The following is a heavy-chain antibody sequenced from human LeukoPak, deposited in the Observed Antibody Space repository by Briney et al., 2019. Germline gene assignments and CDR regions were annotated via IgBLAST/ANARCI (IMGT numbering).Heavy chain of an antibody. CDR1: GFTVSSNY. Sequence: GSLRLSCAASGFTVSSNYMSWVRQAPGKGLEWVSVIYSGGSTYYADSVKGRFTISRHNSKNTLYLQMNSLRAEDTAVYYCAKDKVWFGELFSDYWGQGTLVTVSS. CDR2: IYSGGST. J-gene: IGHJ4*02. D-gene: IGHD3-10*01. V-gene: IGHV3-53*01. CDR3: AKDKVWFGELFSDY.